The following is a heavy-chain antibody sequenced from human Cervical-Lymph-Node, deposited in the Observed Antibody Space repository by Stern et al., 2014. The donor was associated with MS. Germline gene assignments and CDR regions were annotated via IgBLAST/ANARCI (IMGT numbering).Heavy chain of an antibody. CDR1: GYTFIRYY. CDR2: VNANGGSA. V-gene: IGHV1-46*01. J-gene: IGHJ6*02. D-gene: IGHD5/OR15-5a*01. Sequence: VQLVQSGAQVKKPGASVKVSCKGSGYTFIRYYIQWVRQAPGQGLEWMGIVNANGGSARYAQKFQGRVTMASDTSTSTVSMELSSLRSEDTAVYYCATLYDSSGNYGMEVWGQGTTVILSS. CDR3: ATLYDSSGNYGMEV.